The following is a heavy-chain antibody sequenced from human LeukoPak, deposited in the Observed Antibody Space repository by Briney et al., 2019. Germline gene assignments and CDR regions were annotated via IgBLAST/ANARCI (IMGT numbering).Heavy chain of an antibody. V-gene: IGHV3-30*02. CDR1: GFTFSGYW. Sequence: PGGSLRLSCAASGFTFSGYWMIWVRQAPGKGLEWVAFINDKGVDKNYADSVKGRFTISRDNSKNTLVLQMNSLRSEDTAVYFCARDNRDWAFDYWGQGTLVTVSS. J-gene: IGHJ4*02. CDR3: ARDNRDWAFDY. D-gene: IGHD2-21*02. CDR2: INDKGVDK.